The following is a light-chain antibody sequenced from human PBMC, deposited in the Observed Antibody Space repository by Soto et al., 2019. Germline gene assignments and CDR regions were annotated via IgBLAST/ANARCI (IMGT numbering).Light chain of an antibody. CDR1: QRVSTY. Sequence: DIQMTQSPSSLSASVGDRVTIACRTSQRVSTYLNWYQQKPGRAPNLLIFAVSNLQSGVPSRFRGSGSGRDFTLTITTLQPEDFATYYCQQSSSIPYTFGQGTKLDI. J-gene: IGKJ2*01. CDR3: QQSSSIPYT. CDR2: AVS. V-gene: IGKV1-39*01.